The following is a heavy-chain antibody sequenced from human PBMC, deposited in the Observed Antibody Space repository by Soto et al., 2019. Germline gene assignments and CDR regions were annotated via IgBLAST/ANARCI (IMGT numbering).Heavy chain of an antibody. D-gene: IGHD2-2*01. CDR2: ISTSGDST. V-gene: IGHV3-23*01. Sequence: GGSLRLSCAASGFTFSSYAMSWVRQAPGKGLEWVSGISTSGDSTYYADSVKGRFTISRDDSKDTLYLQMNSLRAGDTAVYYCAINSRYCSSTSCYADWGQGTLVTVSS. J-gene: IGHJ4*02. CDR1: GFTFSSYA. CDR3: AINSRYCSSTSCYAD.